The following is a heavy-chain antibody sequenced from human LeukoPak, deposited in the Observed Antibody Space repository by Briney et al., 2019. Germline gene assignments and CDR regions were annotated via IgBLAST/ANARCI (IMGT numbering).Heavy chain of an antibody. Sequence: GGSLSLSCAASGFTFISYAMHWVRQAPGQGLEWVTVISYDGSNEYYADSVKGRITISRDNSKETLYLQMNSLRAEDTAVYYCASGGDTDSRCFMHWLQRTVVSVSP. CDR3: ASGGDTDSRCFMH. D-gene: IGHD3-22*01. J-gene: IGHJ1*01. CDR1: GFTFISYA. V-gene: IGHV3-30-3*01. CDR2: ISYDGSNE.